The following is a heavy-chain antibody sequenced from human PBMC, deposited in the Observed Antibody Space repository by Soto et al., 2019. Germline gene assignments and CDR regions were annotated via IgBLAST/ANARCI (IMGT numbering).Heavy chain of an antibody. D-gene: IGHD3-3*01. J-gene: IGHJ3*02. CDR2: IITIFATA. CDR3: ARGVAEAFDI. Sequence: SSVKVSCKASGGTFSSYAIRWVPQATGQGLECMRGIITIFATANYAQKFQGRVTTTADESTSTAYMELTSLRSEDTAVYYCARGVAEAFDIWGQGTMVTVSS. V-gene: IGHV1-69*13. CDR1: GGTFSSYA.